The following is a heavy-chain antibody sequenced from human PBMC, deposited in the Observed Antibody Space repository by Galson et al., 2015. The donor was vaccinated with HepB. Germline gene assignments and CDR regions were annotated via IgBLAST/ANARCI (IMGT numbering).Heavy chain of an antibody. V-gene: IGHV7-4-1*02. J-gene: IGHJ2*01. CDR3: ARDSAYWYFDL. CDR1: GYSFSKYA. CDR2: INTSTGNP. D-gene: IGHD3-10*01. Sequence: SVKVSCKASGYSFSKYAMNWVRQAPGQGLEWMGWINTSTGNPTYAQGFTGRFVFSLDTSVSTAYLQIRSLKAEDTAVYYCARDSAYWYFDLWGRGTLVTVSS.